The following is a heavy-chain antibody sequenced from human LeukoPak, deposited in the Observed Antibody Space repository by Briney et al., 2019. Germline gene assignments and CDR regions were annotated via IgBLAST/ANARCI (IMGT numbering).Heavy chain of an antibody. V-gene: IGHV3-11*06. Sequence: PGGSLRLSCAASGFTFSDYYMSWIRQAPGKGLEWVSYISSSSSYTNYADSVKGRLTISRDNAKNSLYLQMNSLRAEDTAVYYRARGDYGDYESEVSWGQGTLVTVSS. CDR3: ARGDYGDYESEVS. J-gene: IGHJ4*02. D-gene: IGHD4-17*01. CDR1: GFTFSDYY. CDR2: ISSSSSYT.